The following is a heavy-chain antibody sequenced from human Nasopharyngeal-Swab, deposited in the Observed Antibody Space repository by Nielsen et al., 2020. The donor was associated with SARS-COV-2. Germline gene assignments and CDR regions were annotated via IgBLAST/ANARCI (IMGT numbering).Heavy chain of an antibody. V-gene: IGHV1-2*06. D-gene: IGHD2-8*01. CDR3: AREDGDVPGVTGSGPPGGF. J-gene: IGHJ4*02. Sequence: ASVKVSCKASGYNFTDYYMHWVRQAPGQGLEWMGRINPNSGDTNYAQNFQGRVTMTRDTSIKTAYMELSSLRSDDTAVYYCAREDGDVPGVTGSGPPGGFWGQGTLVTVSS. CDR1: GYNFTDYY. CDR2: INPNSGDT.